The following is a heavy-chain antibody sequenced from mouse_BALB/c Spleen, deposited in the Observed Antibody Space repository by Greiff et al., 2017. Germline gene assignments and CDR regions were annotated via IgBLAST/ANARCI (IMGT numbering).Heavy chain of an antibody. J-gene: IGHJ2*01. D-gene: IGHD1-1*01. V-gene: IGHV1-54*01. CDR1: GYAFTNYL. CDR2: INPGSGGT. CDR3: ARDYGSSYYFDY. Sequence: QVQLKQSGAELVRPGTSVNVSCKASGYAFTNYLIEWVKQRPGQGLEWIGVINPGSGGTNYNEKFKGKATLTADKSSSTAYMQLSSLTSDDSAVYFCARDYGSSYYFDYWGQGTTLTVAS.